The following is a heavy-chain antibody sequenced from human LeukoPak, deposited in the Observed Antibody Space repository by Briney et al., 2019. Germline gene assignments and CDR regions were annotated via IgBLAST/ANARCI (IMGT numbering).Heavy chain of an antibody. Sequence: GGSLRLSCAASGFTFSSYWMHWVRQAPGKGLVWVSRIKSDGSTNYADSVKGRFTISRDNAKNTVSLQMNSLRADDTAVYYCARETEPLDYGDSTNLDYWGQGTLVTVSS. CDR1: GFTFSSYW. D-gene: IGHD4/OR15-4a*01. CDR3: ARETEPLDYGDSTNLDY. V-gene: IGHV3-74*01. CDR2: IKSDGST. J-gene: IGHJ4*02.